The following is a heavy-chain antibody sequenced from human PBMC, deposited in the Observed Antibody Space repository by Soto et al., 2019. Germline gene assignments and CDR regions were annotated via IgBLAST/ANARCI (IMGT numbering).Heavy chain of an antibody. CDR1: GGSISSYY. D-gene: IGHD2-2*01. Sequence: QVQLQESGPGLVKPSETLSLTCTVSGGSISSYYWCWIRQPPGKGLEWIGHIYYSGSTNYNPSLKSRYTISVVTSKNQFSLKLSSVTAADTAVYYCARGRPQKGGYCSSTSCYSYYYYYMDVWGKGTTVTVSS. J-gene: IGHJ6*03. CDR2: IYYSGST. CDR3: ARGRPQKGGYCSSTSCYSYYYYYMDV. V-gene: IGHV4-59*01.